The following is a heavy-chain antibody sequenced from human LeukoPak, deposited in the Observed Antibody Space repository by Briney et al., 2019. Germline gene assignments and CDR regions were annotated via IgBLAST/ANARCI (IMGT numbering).Heavy chain of an antibody. Sequence: GGSLRLSCAASGFTFSSYGMHWVRQAPGKGLEWVAVISYDGSNKYYADSVKGRFTISRDNSKNTLYLQMNSLRAEDTAVYYCAKDPGYQLLWNYFDYWGQGTLVTVSS. D-gene: IGHD2-2*01. V-gene: IGHV3-30*18. CDR2: ISYDGSNK. CDR1: GFTFSSYG. CDR3: AKDPGYQLLWNYFDY. J-gene: IGHJ4*02.